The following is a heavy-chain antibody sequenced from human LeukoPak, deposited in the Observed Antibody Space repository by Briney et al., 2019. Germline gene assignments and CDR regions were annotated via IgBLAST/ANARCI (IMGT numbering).Heavy chain of an antibody. D-gene: IGHD3-22*01. CDR3: ARDHHSSVSFDI. V-gene: IGHV4-34*01. CDR2: INHSGST. Sequence: SETLSLTCAVYGGSFSGYYWSWIRQPPGKGLEWIGEINHSGSTNYNPSLKSRVTISVDTSKNQFSLKLTFVTAADTAVYYCARDHHSSVSFDIWGQGTMVTVSS. CDR1: GGSFSGYY. J-gene: IGHJ3*02.